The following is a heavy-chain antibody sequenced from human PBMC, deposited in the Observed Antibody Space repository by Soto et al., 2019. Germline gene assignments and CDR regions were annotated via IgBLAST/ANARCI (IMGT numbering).Heavy chain of an antibody. D-gene: IGHD3-16*02. CDR2: IYHSGST. J-gene: IGHJ4*02. CDR3: ARGVVWGSYRHRDLYYFDY. CDR1: GGSISSGGYS. V-gene: IGHV4-30-2*01. Sequence: QLQLQESGSGLVKPSQTLSLTCAVSGGSISSGGYSWSWIRQPPGKGLEWIGYIYHSGSTYYNPSLKSRVTISVDRSKNQFSLKLSSVTAADTAVYYCARGVVWGSYRHRDLYYFDYWGQGTLVTVSS.